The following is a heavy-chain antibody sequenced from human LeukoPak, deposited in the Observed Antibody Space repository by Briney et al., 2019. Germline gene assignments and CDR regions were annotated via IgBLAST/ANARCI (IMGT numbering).Heavy chain of an antibody. CDR3: ARGQITMVRGLITYPDY. CDR2: ISGSGGST. CDR1: GFTFGDYA. J-gene: IGHJ4*02. Sequence: GGSLRLSCTASGFTFGDYAMSWVRQAPGKGLEWVSAISGSGGSTYYADSVKGRFTISRDNAKNSLYLQMNSLRADDTALYYCARGQITMVRGLITYPDYWGQGTLVTISS. D-gene: IGHD3-10*01. V-gene: IGHV3-20*04.